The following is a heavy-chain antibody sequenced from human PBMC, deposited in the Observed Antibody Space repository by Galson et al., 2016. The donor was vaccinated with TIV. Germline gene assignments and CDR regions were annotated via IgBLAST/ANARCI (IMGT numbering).Heavy chain of an antibody. CDR2: INPTGGGT. D-gene: IGHD6-13*01. J-gene: IGHJ4*02. CDR3: AREGFSITAGGFDQ. CDR1: EYTFTKYF. Sequence: SVKVSCKASEYTFTKYFIHWVREAPGQGLEWMGRINPTGGGTNYAQKFQGRVTLTRDRSITTAYMELSGLRSDDTAVYFCAREGFSITAGGFDQWGQGTLVTVSS. V-gene: IGHV1-2*06.